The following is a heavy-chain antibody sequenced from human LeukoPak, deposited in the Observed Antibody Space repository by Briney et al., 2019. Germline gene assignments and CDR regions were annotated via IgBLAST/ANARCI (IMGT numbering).Heavy chain of an antibody. V-gene: IGHV3-7*01. J-gene: IGHJ4*02. Sequence: PGGSLRLSCAASGFTFSSNWMSWVRQAPGKGLEWLAKIKQDGSETCHMDCVKGRFTISRDNAANSLYLQMNNLRDEDTAVYYCARSDPFDYWGQGTMVTVSS. CDR1: GFTFSSNW. CDR2: IKQDGSET. CDR3: ARSDPFDY.